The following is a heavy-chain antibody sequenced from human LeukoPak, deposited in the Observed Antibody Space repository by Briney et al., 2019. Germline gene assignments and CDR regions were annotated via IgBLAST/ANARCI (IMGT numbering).Heavy chain of an antibody. CDR3: ARGGYQRHWFDP. J-gene: IGHJ5*02. D-gene: IGHD1-1*01. CDR2: IYYSGST. Sequence: SETLSLTCTVSGGSISSTVYYWGWIRQPPGKGLEWIGNIYYSGSTYYNPSLKSRVTISVDTSKNQFSLKLNSVTAADTAVYYCARGGYQRHWFDPWGQGTLVTVSS. CDR1: GGSISSTVYY. V-gene: IGHV4-39*07.